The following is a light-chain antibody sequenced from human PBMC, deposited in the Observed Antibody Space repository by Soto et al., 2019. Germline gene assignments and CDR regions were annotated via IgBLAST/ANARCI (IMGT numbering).Light chain of an antibody. V-gene: IGLV2-23*01. J-gene: IGLJ3*02. CDR2: EAT. CDR3: CSYAGSSILV. Sequence: QSALTQPASVSGSPGQSITISCTGTSSDVGGYNLVSWYQQHPGKAPKLMIYEATKRPSGVSNCFSGSRSGNTAFLTISGLQAEDEADYHCCSYAGSSILVFGGGTKVTVL. CDR1: SSDVGGYNL.